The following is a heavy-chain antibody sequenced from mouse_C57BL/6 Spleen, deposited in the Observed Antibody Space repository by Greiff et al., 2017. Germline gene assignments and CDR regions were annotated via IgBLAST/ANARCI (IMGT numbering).Heavy chain of an antibody. CDR2: IDPSDSYT. J-gene: IGHJ4*01. CDR3: ARGHFGSCDRPYYYAMDY. D-gene: IGHD1-1*01. CDR1: GYTFTSYW. Sequence: QVQLQQPGAELVKPGASVKLSCKASGYTFTSYWMQWVKQRPGQGLEWIGEIDPSDSYTNYNQKFKGKATLTVDTSSSTAYMQLSSLTSEDSAVYYCARGHFGSCDRPYYYAMDYWGQGTSVTVSS. V-gene: IGHV1-50*01.